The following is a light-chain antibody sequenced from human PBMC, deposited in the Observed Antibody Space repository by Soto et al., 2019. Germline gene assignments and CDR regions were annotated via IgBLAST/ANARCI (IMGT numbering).Light chain of an antibody. Sequence: VLTQPASVSGSPGQSITISCTGTSSDVGGYNYVSWYQQEPGKAPKLMIYEVSNRPSGVSDRFSGSKSGNTASLTISGLQAEDEADYYCSSYTSSKPLVFGTGTKVTVL. V-gene: IGLV2-14*01. CDR1: SSDVGGYNY. CDR2: EVS. J-gene: IGLJ1*01. CDR3: SSYTSSKPLV.